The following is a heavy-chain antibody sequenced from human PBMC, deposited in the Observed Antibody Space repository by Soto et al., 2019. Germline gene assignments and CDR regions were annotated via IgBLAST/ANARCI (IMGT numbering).Heavy chain of an antibody. D-gene: IGHD6-25*01. Sequence: EVQLVESGGDLVQPGGSLRLSCVASGFTFNTYWMSLVRQAPGKGLEWVANIKEDGSDKYYVDSVMGRFTLSRDNAKNLLYLQMNSLGAGDTAMYYCARFTRGSSGDYWGQGTLVTVSS. CDR2: IKEDGSDK. CDR1: GFTFNTYW. V-gene: IGHV3-7*01. CDR3: ARFTRGSSGDY. J-gene: IGHJ4*02.